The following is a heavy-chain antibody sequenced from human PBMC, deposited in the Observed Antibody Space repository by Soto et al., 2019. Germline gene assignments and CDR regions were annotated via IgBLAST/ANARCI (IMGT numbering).Heavy chain of an antibody. J-gene: IGHJ4*02. D-gene: IGHD1-1*01. V-gene: IGHV3-48*02. Sequence: VQLVESGGGLVQPGGSLRLSCAASGFTFSGYNMNWVRQAPGKGLEWISCIKSDSSGTWYADSVKGRFTMSRDNAKNSLYLQMNSLRDEDTAVYFCARDSNWSSDYWGQGTRVAVSS. CDR2: IKSDSSGT. CDR1: GFTFSGYN. CDR3: ARDSNWSSDY.